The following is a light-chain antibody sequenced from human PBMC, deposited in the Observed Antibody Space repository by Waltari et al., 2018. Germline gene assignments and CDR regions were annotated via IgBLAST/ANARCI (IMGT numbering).Light chain of an antibody. V-gene: IGKV3-11*01. J-gene: IGKJ4*01. Sequence: EIVLTQSPATLSLSPGERAAISCRASQSIGSQLAWYQQRPGQAPRLLIDDTSNRATGIPARFSGSGSGTDFTLTISSLQFEDSAVYYCQQRSNWPLTFGGGTKVEIK. CDR1: QSIGSQ. CDR2: DTS. CDR3: QQRSNWPLT.